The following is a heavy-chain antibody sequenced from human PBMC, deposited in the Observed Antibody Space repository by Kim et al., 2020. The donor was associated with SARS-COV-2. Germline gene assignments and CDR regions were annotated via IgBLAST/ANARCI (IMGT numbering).Heavy chain of an antibody. Sequence: ADTVKGRFTISRDNTKNTLYLQMNSLRAEDMAVYYCARARGGSYYYGMDVWGQGTTVTVSS. V-gene: IGHV3-30*01. CDR3: ARARGGSYYYGMDV. J-gene: IGHJ6*02. D-gene: IGHD1-26*01.